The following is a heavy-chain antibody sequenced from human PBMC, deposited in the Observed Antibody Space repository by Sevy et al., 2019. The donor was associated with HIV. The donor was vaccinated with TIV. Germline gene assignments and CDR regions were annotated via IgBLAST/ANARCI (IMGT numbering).Heavy chain of an antibody. V-gene: IGHV1-2*02. J-gene: IGHJ4*02. CDR2: INPHSGGT. D-gene: IGHD2-2*01. CDR3: ARGLGYQSLFDY. CDR1: GYTLTGYY. Sequence: ASVKVSCKASGYTLTGYYIHWVRQAPGQVLEWMGWINPHSGGTNSAQKFQGRVTMTRDTSISTAYMELSRLRSDDTAVYYCARGLGYQSLFDYWGQGTLVTVSS.